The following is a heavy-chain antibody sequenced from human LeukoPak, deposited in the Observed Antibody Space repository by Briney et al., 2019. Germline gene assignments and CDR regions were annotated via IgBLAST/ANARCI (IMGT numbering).Heavy chain of an antibody. V-gene: IGHV3-23*01. CDR2: ISGSGGST. J-gene: IGHJ4*02. Sequence: GGSLRLSCAASGFTFSSYAMSWVRQAPGKGLEWVSAISGSGGSTYYADSVKGRFTISRDNSKNTLYLQMNSLRAEDTAVYYCARDPVGGWGYFDYWGQGTLVTVSS. CDR1: GFTFSSYA. CDR3: ARDPVGGWGYFDY. D-gene: IGHD3-3*01.